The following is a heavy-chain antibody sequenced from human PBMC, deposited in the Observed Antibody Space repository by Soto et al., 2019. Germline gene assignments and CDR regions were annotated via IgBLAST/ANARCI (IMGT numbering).Heavy chain of an antibody. CDR2: ISGSGGST. D-gene: IGHD1-1*01. CDR1: GFTFSSYA. J-gene: IGHJ4*02. CDR3: AKDTGLGGTGSLCFDY. V-gene: IGHV3-23*01. Sequence: EVQLLESGGGLVQPGGSLRLSCAASGFTFSSYAMTWVRQAPGKGLEWVSAISGSGGSTYYADSVKGRFTISRDNSKNTLYLQMNSLRAEDTGVYYCAKDTGLGGTGSLCFDYWGQGTLVTVSS.